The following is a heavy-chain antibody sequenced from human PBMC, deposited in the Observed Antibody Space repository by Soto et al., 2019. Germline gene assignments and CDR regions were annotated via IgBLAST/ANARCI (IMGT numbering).Heavy chain of an antibody. J-gene: IGHJ4*02. V-gene: IGHV4-34*01. CDR3: ARGRLGGAAD. D-gene: IGHD1-26*01. CDR1: GGSFSGYY. CDR2: INQSGGT. Sequence: QVQLQQWGAGLLKPSETLSLTCAVYGGSFSGYYWSWIRQPPGKGLEWIGEINQSGGTNYNPSLESRVTISVDTSKNQFSLKLSSVTAADTAVYYCARGRLGGAADWGQGTLVTVSS.